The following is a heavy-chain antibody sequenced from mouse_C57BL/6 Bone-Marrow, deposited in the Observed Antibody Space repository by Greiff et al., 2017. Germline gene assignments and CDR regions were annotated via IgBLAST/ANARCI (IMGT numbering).Heavy chain of an antibody. D-gene: IGHD1-1*01. J-gene: IGHJ2*01. V-gene: IGHV1-19*01. CDR2: INPYNGGT. CDR3: AIITTVVLDY. Sequence: VQLKESGPVLVKPGASVKMSCKASGYTFTDYYMNWVKQSHGKSLEWIGVINPYNGGTSYNQKFKGKATLTVDKSSSTAYMELNSLTSEDSAVYYCAIITTVVLDYWGQGTTLTVSS. CDR1: GYTFTDYY.